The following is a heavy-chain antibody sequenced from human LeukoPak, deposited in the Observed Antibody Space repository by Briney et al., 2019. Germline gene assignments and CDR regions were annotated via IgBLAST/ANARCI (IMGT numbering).Heavy chain of an antibody. J-gene: IGHJ4*02. CDR1: GFTFDDYA. D-gene: IGHD3-22*01. CDR3: AKEPYYDSSGYLDY. Sequence: GGPLRLSCAASGFTFDDYAMHWVRQAPGKGLEWVSLISGDGGSTYYADSVKGRFTISRDDSKNSLYLQMNSLRTEDTALYYCAKEPYYDSSGYLDYWGQGTLVTVSS. V-gene: IGHV3-43*02. CDR2: ISGDGGST.